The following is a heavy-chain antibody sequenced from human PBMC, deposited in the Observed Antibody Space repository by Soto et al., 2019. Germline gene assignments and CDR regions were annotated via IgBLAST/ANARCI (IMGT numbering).Heavy chain of an antibody. V-gene: IGHV4-31*03. Sequence: SETLSLTCTVSGGSISSGGYYWSWIRQHPGKGLEWIGYIYYSGSTYYNPSLKSRVTISVDTSKNQFSLKLSSVTAADTAVYYCARGGYNDPYYDSRHDAYYFDYWGQGTLVTVSS. CDR3: ARGGYNDPYYDSRHDAYYFDY. D-gene: IGHD3-22*01. CDR2: IYYSGST. CDR1: GGSISSGGYY. J-gene: IGHJ4*02.